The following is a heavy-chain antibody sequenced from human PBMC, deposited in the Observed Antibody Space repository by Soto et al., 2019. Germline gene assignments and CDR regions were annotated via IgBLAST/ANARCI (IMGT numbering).Heavy chain of an antibody. J-gene: IGHJ6*03. CDR3: ARHPVYYDFWSGYYPPRYMDV. D-gene: IGHD3-3*01. Sequence: SETLSLTCAVYGGSFSGYYWSWIRQPPGKGLEWIGEINHSGSTNYNPSLKSRVTISVDTSKNQFSLKLSSVTAADTAVYYCARHPVYYDFWSGYYPPRYMDVWGKGTTVTVSS. V-gene: IGHV4-34*01. CDR1: GGSFSGYY. CDR2: INHSGST.